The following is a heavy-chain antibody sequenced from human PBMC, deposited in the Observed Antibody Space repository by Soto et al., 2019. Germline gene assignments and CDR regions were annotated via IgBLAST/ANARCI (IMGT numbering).Heavy chain of an antibody. D-gene: IGHD4-17*01. V-gene: IGHV1-46*01. CDR2: INPSGGST. CDR3: ARDGKFYEVTTSDNWFDT. Sequence: LKVSCKPSGHTFTSYYMHWVRQAPGQGLEWMGIINPSGGSTSYAQKFQGRVTMTRDTSTSTVYMELSSLRSEDTAVYYCARDGKFYEVTTSDNWFDTWGQGTLVTLSA. CDR1: GHTFTSYY. J-gene: IGHJ5*02.